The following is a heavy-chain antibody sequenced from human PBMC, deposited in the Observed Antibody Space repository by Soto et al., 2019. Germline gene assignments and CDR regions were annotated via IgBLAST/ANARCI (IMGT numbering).Heavy chain of an antibody. CDR3: VGIGAAYQFDS. J-gene: IGHJ4*02. Sequence: GGSLRLSCAASGFIFSDHYMDWVRQAPGKGLEWVGRIRKEVNSYTTEYAASVKGRFTIARDDSKNSLSLQMNSLRSEDTAVYFCVGIGAAYQFDSWGQGTLVTVSS. CDR2: IRKEVNSYTT. V-gene: IGHV3-72*01. D-gene: IGHD2-2*01. CDR1: GFIFSDHY.